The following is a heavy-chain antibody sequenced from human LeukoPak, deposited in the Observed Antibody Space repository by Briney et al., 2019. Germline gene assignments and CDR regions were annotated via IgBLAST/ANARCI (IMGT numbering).Heavy chain of an antibody. Sequence: SETLSLTCAVYGVSFSGYYWTWIRQPPGKGLEWIGEINHSGSTNYNPSLKSRVTISTDPSKKQFSLNLSSVTAADTAVYYCAGVSTSSWYSFDYWGQGTLVTVSS. CDR1: GVSFSGYY. D-gene: IGHD6-13*01. CDR2: INHSGST. CDR3: AGVSTSSWYSFDY. J-gene: IGHJ4*02. V-gene: IGHV4-34*01.